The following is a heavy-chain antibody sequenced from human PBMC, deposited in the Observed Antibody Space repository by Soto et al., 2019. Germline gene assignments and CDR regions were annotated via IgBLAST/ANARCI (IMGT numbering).Heavy chain of an antibody. CDR3: ARDLGEAFDY. J-gene: IGHJ4*02. V-gene: IGHV4-59*01. CDR1: GGSIGSYY. D-gene: IGHD3-16*01. CDR2: IYYSGST. Sequence: SETLCLTCTVAGGSIGSYYCSWIRQPPGKGLEWIGYIYYSGSTNYNPSLKSRVTISVDTSKNQFSLKLSSVTAADTAVYYCARDLGEAFDYWGQGTLVTVSS.